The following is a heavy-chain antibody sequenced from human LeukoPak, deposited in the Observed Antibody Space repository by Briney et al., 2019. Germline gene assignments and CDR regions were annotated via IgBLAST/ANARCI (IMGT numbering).Heavy chain of an antibody. D-gene: IGHD3-3*01. CDR1: GGSISSGGYS. J-gene: IGHJ3*02. Sequence: SQTLSLTCTVSGGSISSGGYSWSWIRQHPGKGLEWIGYIYYSGSTYYNPSLKSRVTISVDTSKNQFSLKLSTVTAADTAVYYCAREGPRITIFGVVRPDAFDIWGQGTMVTVSS. CDR3: AREGPRITIFGVVRPDAFDI. CDR2: IYYSGST. V-gene: IGHV4-31*03.